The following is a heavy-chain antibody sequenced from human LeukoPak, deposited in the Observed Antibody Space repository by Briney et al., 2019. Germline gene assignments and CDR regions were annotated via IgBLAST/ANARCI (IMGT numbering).Heavy chain of an antibody. Sequence: ATVKLFCNSSGYTFTGIYVHWVRHAPGQGLEGVGWINPNSGGTNYAQKFQGRVTMTRDTSISTAYMELSRLRSDDTAVYYCARDGSGWANWFDPWGQGTLVTVSS. J-gene: IGHJ5*02. CDR1: GYTFTGIY. V-gene: IGHV1-2*02. CDR3: ARDGSGWANWFDP. D-gene: IGHD6-19*01. CDR2: INPNSGGT.